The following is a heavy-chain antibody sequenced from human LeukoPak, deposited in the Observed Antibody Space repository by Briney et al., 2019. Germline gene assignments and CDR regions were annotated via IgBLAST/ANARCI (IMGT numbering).Heavy chain of an antibody. CDR1: GITFNDAW. J-gene: IGHJ4*02. Sequence: GGSLRLSCAASGITFNDAWMSWVRQAPGKGLEWVGRIKTIKEDGTTDYAAPVKGRFTISRDDSESTLYLQMNSLKTEDTALYYCTADLRGDYAPSLASWGQGTLVTVSS. V-gene: IGHV3-15*01. CDR2: IKTIKEDGTT. CDR3: TADLRGDYAPSLAS. D-gene: IGHD4-17*01.